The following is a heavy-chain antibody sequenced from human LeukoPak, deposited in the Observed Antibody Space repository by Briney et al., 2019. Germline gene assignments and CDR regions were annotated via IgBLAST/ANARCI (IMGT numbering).Heavy chain of an antibody. CDR3: ARDRDWFDL. CDR2: IYYSGST. CDR1: GGSISRYF. V-gene: IGHV4-59*01. J-gene: IGHJ5*02. Sequence: SETLSLTCAVSGGSISRYFWSWIRQPPGKGLEWIGYIYYSGSTDYNPSLKSRVTISVDTAKNQVSLSLRSVTAADTAAYFCARDRDWFDLWGQGTLVTVSS.